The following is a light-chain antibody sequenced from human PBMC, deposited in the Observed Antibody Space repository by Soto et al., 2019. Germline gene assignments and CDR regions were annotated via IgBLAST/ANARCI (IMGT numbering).Light chain of an antibody. Sequence: EIVMTQSPATLSVSPWERATLSCRASQSVSSNLAWYQQKPGQAPRLLIYGASTRATGLPGRFSGSGSGTDFTLTSSSLQYEDFAMYYCQQYNNWPGTFGSGTKGNLK. CDR2: GAS. CDR3: QQYNNWPGT. J-gene: IGKJ3*01. V-gene: IGKV3-15*01. CDR1: QSVSSN.